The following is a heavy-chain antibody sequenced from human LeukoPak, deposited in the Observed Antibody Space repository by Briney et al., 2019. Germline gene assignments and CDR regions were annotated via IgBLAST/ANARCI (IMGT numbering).Heavy chain of an antibody. CDR3: AKSGMATTFRAFDI. CDR2: ISGGGGST. CDR1: GFTFSAYA. D-gene: IGHD5-12*01. V-gene: IGHV3-23*01. Sequence: AGGSLRLSCAVSGFTFSAYAMSWVRQAPGKGLEWVSTISGGGGSTYYADSVKGRFTISRDNSKNTLYLQMNSLGAEDTAVYYCAKSGMATTFRAFDIWGQGTMVTVSS. J-gene: IGHJ3*02.